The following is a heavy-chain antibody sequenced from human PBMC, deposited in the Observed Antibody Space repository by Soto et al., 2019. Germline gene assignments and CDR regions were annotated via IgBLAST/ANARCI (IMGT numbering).Heavy chain of an antibody. J-gene: IGHJ4*02. V-gene: IGHV3-23*01. CDR2: IAGSVGST. CDR1: GFIFSDHG. D-gene: IGHD2-21*01. CDR3: AKDRTIAYRNFDD. Sequence: EVHLLESGGGLVQPGGSLRLSCAASGFIFSDHGMSWVRQAPGKGPEWVSAIAGSVGSTYYADSVKGRFTISRDNSKNMLYLQMDSLRAEDTAVYYCAKDRTIAYRNFDDWGQGVLVTVSS.